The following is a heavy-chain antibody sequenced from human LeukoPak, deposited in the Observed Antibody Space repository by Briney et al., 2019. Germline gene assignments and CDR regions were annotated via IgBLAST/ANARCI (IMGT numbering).Heavy chain of an antibody. CDR3: ARKDSSGYVFWRGWFDP. J-gene: IGHJ5*02. CDR1: GYTFTGYY. CDR2: INPNSGGT. V-gene: IGHV1-2*02. D-gene: IGHD3-22*01. Sequence: ASVKVSCKASGYTFTGYYMHWVRQAPGQGLEWMGWINPNSGGTNYAQKFQGRVTMTRNTSISTAYMELSSLRSEDTAVYYCARKDSSGYVFWRGWFDPWGQGTLVTVSS.